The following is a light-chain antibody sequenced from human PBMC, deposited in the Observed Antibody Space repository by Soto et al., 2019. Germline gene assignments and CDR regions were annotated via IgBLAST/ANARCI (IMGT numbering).Light chain of an antibody. CDR1: QSISNW. J-gene: IGKJ2*01. V-gene: IGKV1-5*01. CDR3: QHYNRYSFF. Sequence: DIQMTQSPSTLSASVGDSVIITCRASQSISNWLALYQQKPGKAPKLLIYGATSLECGVPSRFSGSGSGKEFTLTIRSLQPNDFANSYRQHYNRYSFFFGQRTKLPIK. CDR2: GAT.